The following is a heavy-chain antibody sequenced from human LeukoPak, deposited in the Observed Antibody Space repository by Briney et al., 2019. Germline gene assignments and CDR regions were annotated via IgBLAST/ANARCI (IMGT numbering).Heavy chain of an antibody. J-gene: IGHJ4*02. D-gene: IGHD3-22*01. V-gene: IGHV1-24*01. CDR3: ATGPPGSTRDSSGYYYAFDY. CDR1: GYTLTELS. CDR2: FDPEDGET. Sequence: ASVKVSCKVSGYTLTELSMHWVRQAPGKGLEWMGGFDPEDGETIYAQKFQGRVTMTEDTSTGTAYMELSSLRSEDTAVYYCATGPPGSTRDSSGYYYAFDYWGQGTLVTVSS.